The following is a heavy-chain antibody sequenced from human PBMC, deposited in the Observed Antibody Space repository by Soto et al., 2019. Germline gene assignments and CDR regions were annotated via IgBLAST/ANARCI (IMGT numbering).Heavy chain of an antibody. CDR1: GYTFTGYY. CDR3: ARDLDVVLLWFGEPRTPFDY. D-gene: IGHD3-10*01. J-gene: IGHJ4*02. CDR2: INPNSGGT. Sequence: ASVKVSCKASGYTFTGYYMHWVRQAPGQGLEWMGWINPNSGGTNYAQKFQGRVTMTRDTSISTAYMELSRLRSDDTAVYYCARDLDVVLLWFGEPRTPFDYWGRGTLVTVSS. V-gene: IGHV1-2*02.